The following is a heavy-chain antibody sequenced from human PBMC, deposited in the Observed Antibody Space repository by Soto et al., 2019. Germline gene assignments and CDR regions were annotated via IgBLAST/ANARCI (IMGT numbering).Heavy chain of an antibody. CDR1: GFTFSSFA. CDR2: ISGSGGST. V-gene: IGHV3-23*01. J-gene: IGHJ3*02. Sequence: GGSLRLCSAASGFTFSSFAMSWVRRVLGKGLEWVSAISGSGGSTYYADSVKGRFTISRDNSKNTLYLQMKSLRAEDTAVYYCAKSDVFTGYYTGVNAFDIWGQGT. D-gene: IGHD3-9*01. CDR3: AKSDVFTGYYTGVNAFDI.